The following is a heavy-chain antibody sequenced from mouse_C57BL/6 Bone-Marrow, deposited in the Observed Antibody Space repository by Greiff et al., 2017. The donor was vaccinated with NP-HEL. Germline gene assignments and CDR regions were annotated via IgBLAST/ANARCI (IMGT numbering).Heavy chain of an antibody. Sequence: EVQLQQSGAELVRPGASVKLSCTASGFNIKDDYMHWVKQRPEQGLEWIGWIDPENGDTEYASKFQGKATITADTSSNTAYLQLSSLPSEDTAVYYCTTETAQATGDYWGQGTTLTVSS. CDR1: GFNIKDDY. D-gene: IGHD3-2*02. J-gene: IGHJ2*01. CDR3: TTETAQATGDY. CDR2: IDPENGDT. V-gene: IGHV14-4*01.